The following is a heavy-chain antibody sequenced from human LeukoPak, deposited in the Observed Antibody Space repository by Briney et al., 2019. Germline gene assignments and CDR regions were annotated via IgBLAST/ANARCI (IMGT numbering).Heavy chain of an antibody. CDR2: IYYSGST. Sequence: GSLRLSCAASGFTFNIYEMNWIRQPPGKGLEWIGSIYYSGSTYYNPSLKSRVTISVDTSKNQFSLKLSSVTAADTAVYYCARHPYQLLWLSWFDPWGQGTLVTVSS. J-gene: IGHJ5*02. V-gene: IGHV4-39*01. CDR3: ARHPYQLLWLSWFDP. D-gene: IGHD2-2*01. CDR1: GFTFNIYE.